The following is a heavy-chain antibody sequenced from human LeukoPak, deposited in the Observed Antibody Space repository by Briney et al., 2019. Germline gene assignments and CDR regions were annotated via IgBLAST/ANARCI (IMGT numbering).Heavy chain of an antibody. CDR2: ISAYNGNT. J-gene: IGHJ4*02. V-gene: IGHV1-18*01. CDR1: GYTFTSYV. Sequence: GASVKVSCKASGYTFTSYVISWVRQAPGQGLEWMGWISAYNGNTNYAQKLQGRVTMTTDTSTSTAYMELRSLRSDDTAVYYCARDTSWAAAGTGVDYWGQGTLVNISS. CDR3: ARDTSWAAAGTGVDY. D-gene: IGHD6-13*01.